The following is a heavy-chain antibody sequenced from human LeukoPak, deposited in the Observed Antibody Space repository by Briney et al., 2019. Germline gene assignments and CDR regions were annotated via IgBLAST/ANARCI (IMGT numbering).Heavy chain of an antibody. CDR3: ARGTMTTVTYYFDY. CDR2: IYYSGNT. J-gene: IGHJ4*02. V-gene: IGHV4-39*01. CDR1: GTSISSGTNY. D-gene: IGHD4-17*01. Sequence: PSETLSLTCTVSGTSISSGTNYWGWIRQPPGKGLEWIGSIYYSGNTYYNPSLKSRVTISVDTSKNQFSLKLSSVTAADTAVYYCARGTMTTVTYYFDYWGQGTLVTVSS.